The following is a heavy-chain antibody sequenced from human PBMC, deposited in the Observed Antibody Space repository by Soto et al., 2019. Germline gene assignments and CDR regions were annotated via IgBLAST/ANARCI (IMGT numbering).Heavy chain of an antibody. J-gene: IGHJ4*02. D-gene: IGHD3-22*01. CDR2: ISSSSSYT. Sequence: LXLSFAASGFTFSYYYMSWIRQAPVNGLEWVSYISSSSSYTNYADSVKGRFTISRDNAKNSLYLQMNSLRAEDTAVYYCARALYYYDSSGYYYFDYWGQGTLVTV. CDR3: ARALYYYDSSGYYYFDY. V-gene: IGHV3-11*06. CDR1: GFTFSYYY.